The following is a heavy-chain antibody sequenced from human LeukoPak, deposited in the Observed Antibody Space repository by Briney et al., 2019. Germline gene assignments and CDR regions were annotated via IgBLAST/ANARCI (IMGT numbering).Heavy chain of an antibody. Sequence: SETLSLTCTVSGGSISSYYWNWIRQPPGKGLEWIGYIDYSGSTNYNPSLKSRVTISIDTSNNQFSLRLTSVTAADSAVYYCARGSDSKSTYFDYWGQGTLVIVSS. V-gene: IGHV4-59*01. J-gene: IGHJ4*02. CDR3: ARGSDSKSTYFDY. D-gene: IGHD5-12*01. CDR1: GGSISSYY. CDR2: IDYSGST.